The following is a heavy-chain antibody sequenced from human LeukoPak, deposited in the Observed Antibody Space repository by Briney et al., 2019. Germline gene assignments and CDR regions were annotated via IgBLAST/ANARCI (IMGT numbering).Heavy chain of an antibody. Sequence: PGGSLRLSCAAFGFTVSSNFMGWVRQAPGKGLEWVSVIYSGGDAYYADSVKGRFTISRDNSKNTLYLQMNSLRAEDTAVYYCARLKGDSSGYSNLYYYYYMDVWGKGTTVTVSS. CDR2: IYSGGDA. D-gene: IGHD3-22*01. V-gene: IGHV3-53*01. J-gene: IGHJ6*03. CDR3: ARLKGDSSGYSNLYYYYYMDV. CDR1: GFTVSSNF.